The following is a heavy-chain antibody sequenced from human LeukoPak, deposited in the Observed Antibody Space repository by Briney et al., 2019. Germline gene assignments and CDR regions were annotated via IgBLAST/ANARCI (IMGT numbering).Heavy chain of an antibody. V-gene: IGHV1-2*02. CDR2: INPNSGGT. CDR1: GYTFTSYG. J-gene: IGHJ4*02. Sequence: ASVKVSCKASGYTFTSYGISWVRHAPGQGLEWRGWINPNSGGTNYAQKFQGRVTMTRDTSISTAYMELSRLRSDDTAVYYCARDFTFGGVIVIFDYWGQGTLVTVSS. CDR3: ARDFTFGGVIVIFDY. D-gene: IGHD3-16*02.